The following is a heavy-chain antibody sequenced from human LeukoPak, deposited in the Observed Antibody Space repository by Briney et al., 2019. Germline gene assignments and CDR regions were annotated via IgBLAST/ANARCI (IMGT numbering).Heavy chain of an antibody. CDR2: IIPIFGTA. Sequence: ASVKVSCKASGGTFSSYAISWVGQAPGQWLEWMGGIIPIFGTANYAQKFQGRVTITADESTSTAYMELSSLRSEDTAVYYCASGGVVVPAAIGNWFDPWGQGTPVAVSS. D-gene: IGHD2-2*02. CDR1: GGTFSSYA. CDR3: ASGGVVVPAAIGNWFDP. V-gene: IGHV1-69*13. J-gene: IGHJ5*02.